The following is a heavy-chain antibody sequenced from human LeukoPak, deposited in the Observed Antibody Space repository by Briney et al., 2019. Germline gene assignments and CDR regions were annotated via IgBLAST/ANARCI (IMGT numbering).Heavy chain of an antibody. V-gene: IGHV4-59*08. D-gene: IGHD1-26*01. CDR1: GGSISGYY. J-gene: IGHJ4*02. CDR2: IYYSGST. CDR3: ARHLVGATGTGPFDY. Sequence: SETLSLTCTVSGGSISGYYWSWIRQPPGRGLEWLGYIYYSGSTNYNPSLKSRVTMSVDTSKNQFSLKLSSVTAADTAVYYCARHLVGATGTGPFDYWGQGTLVTVSS.